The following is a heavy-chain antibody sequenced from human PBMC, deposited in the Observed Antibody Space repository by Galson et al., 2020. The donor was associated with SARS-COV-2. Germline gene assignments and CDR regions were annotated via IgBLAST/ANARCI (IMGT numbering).Heavy chain of an antibody. CDR3: ARAHRRFLVWFPGWDSWFDP. J-gene: IGHJ5*02. V-gene: IGHV4-59*01. CDR2: IYYSGST. Sequence: SETLSLTCTVSGGSISSYYWSWIRQPPGKGLEWIGYIYYSGSTNYNPSLKSRVTISVDTSKNQFSLNLSSVTAADTAVYYCARAHRRFLVWFPGWDSWFDPWGQGTLVTVSS. D-gene: IGHD3-3*01. CDR1: GGSISSYY.